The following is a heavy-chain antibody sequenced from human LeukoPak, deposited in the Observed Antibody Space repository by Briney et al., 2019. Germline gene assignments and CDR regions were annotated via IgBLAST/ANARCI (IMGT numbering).Heavy chain of an antibody. V-gene: IGHV1-18*01. CDR2: ISPFSGNI. J-gene: IGHJ4*02. CDR3: ASDLRGSASRGFGLSVIIGN. CDR1: GYPFGSYG. Sequence: GASVKVSCKASGYPFGSYGISWVRQAPGQGLEWMGWISPFSGNIQYAPKIQDRVTMTTDTSTSTAYMELRSLTSDDTAVYYCASDLRGSASRGFGLSVIIGNWGQGTLVTVSS. D-gene: IGHD2-2*01.